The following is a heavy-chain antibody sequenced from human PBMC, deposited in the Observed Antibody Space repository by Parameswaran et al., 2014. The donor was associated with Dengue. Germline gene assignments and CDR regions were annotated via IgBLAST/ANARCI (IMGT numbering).Heavy chain of an antibody. V-gene: IGHV3-23*01. CDR3: ASISAMVRGVIINSRAYFQH. CDR2: ISGSGGST. J-gene: IGHJ1*01. Sequence: VRQAPGKGLEWVSAISGSGGSTYYADSVKGRFTISRDNSKNTLYLQMNSLRAEDTAVYYCASISAMVRGVIINSRAYFQHWGQGTLVTVSS. D-gene: IGHD3-10*01.